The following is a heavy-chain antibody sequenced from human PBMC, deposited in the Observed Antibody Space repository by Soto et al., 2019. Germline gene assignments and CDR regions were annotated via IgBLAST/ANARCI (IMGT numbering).Heavy chain of an antibody. CDR3: AKRQSGNFGPFDS. Sequence: GVSLRLSCAASVFSISSDAMSWVRQAPGKGLEWVSGISGSGANTNYADSVKGRVAISIDNSKNTLYLQMSSLRAEDTAVYYCAKRQSGNFGPFDSWGQGTLVTVS. J-gene: IGHJ4*02. D-gene: IGHD2-21*02. V-gene: IGHV3-23*01. CDR1: VFSISSDA. CDR2: ISGSGANT.